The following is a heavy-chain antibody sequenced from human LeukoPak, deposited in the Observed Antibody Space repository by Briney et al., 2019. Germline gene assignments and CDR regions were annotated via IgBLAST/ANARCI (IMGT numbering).Heavy chain of an antibody. D-gene: IGHD2-2*01. CDR3: AREGYQLRYFDY. V-gene: IGHV4-34*01. CDR1: GGSFSGYY. J-gene: IGHJ4*02. Sequence: SESLSPTCAVYGGSFSGYYWSWIRQPPGKGLEWIGEINHSGSTNYNPSLKSRVTISVDTSKNQFSLKLSSATAADTAVYYCAREGYQLRYFDYWGQGTLVTVSS. CDR2: INHSGST.